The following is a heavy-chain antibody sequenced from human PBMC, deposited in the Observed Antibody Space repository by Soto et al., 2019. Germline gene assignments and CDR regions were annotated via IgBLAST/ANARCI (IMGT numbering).Heavy chain of an antibody. CDR2: ISYDGSNK. D-gene: IGHD3-10*01. J-gene: IGHJ6*03. V-gene: IGHV3-30*18. CDR3: AKDLRGYTVYYYYYYMDV. CDR1: GFTFSSYG. Sequence: GGSLRLSCAASGFTFSSYGMHWVRQAPGKGLEWVAVISYDGSNKYYADSVKGRFTISRDNSKNTLYLQMNSLRAEDTAVYYCAKDLRGYTVYYYYYYMDVWGKGTTVTVSS.